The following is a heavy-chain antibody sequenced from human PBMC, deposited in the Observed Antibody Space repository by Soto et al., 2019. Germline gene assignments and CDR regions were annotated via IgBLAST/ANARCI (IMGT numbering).Heavy chain of an antibody. Sequence: ASVKVSCKASGYTFTSYGISWVRQAPGQGLEWMGWISAYIGNTNYAQKLQGRVTMTTDTSTSTAYMELRSLRSDDTAVYYCARDRLGYCSGGSCSLNYWGQGTLVTVSS. CDR3: ARDRLGYCSGGSCSLNY. J-gene: IGHJ4*02. CDR1: GYTFTSYG. V-gene: IGHV1-18*04. CDR2: ISAYIGNT. D-gene: IGHD2-15*01.